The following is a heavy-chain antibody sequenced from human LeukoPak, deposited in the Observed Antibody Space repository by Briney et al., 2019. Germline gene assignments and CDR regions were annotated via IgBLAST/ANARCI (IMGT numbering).Heavy chain of an antibody. J-gene: IGHJ4*02. D-gene: IGHD6-19*01. CDR2: ISSSSSYI. Sequence: GGSLRLSCAASGFTFSSYSMNWVCQAPGKGLEWVSSISSSSSYIYYADSVKGRFTISRDNAKNSLYLQMNSLRAEDTAVYYCARAQAYSSGWNFDYWGQGTLVTVSS. V-gene: IGHV3-21*01. CDR1: GFTFSSYS. CDR3: ARAQAYSSGWNFDY.